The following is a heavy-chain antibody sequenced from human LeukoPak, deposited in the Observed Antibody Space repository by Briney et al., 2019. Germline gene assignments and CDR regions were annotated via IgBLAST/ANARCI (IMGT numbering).Heavy chain of an antibody. V-gene: IGHV3-21*01. Sequence: NAGGSLRLSCAASGFTFSSYSMNWVRQAPGKGLEWVSSISSTSSYIYYADSVKGRFTISRDNAKNSLYLQMNSLRAEDTAVYYCARGAYSSSYYYYYYYMDVWGKGTTVTVSS. CDR3: ARGAYSSSYYYYYYYMDV. J-gene: IGHJ6*03. D-gene: IGHD6-6*01. CDR2: ISSTSSYI. CDR1: GFTFSSYS.